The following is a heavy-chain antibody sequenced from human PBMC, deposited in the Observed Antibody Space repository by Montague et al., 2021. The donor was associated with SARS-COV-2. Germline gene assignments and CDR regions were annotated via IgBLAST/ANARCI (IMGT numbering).Heavy chain of an antibody. CDR1: GSCDAGAD. Sequence: SETLSLTCSILGSCDAGADRRRTRLNSRHQLEWIGDFYSVESTDYNPSLKSRATISRDTSKNQFSLKVRSVTAADTAVYYCARETMTADAFDIWGQGTMVTVSS. CDR2: FYSVEST. V-gene: IGHV4-59*02. D-gene: IGHD1-14*01. J-gene: IGHJ3*02. CDR3: ARETMTADAFDI.